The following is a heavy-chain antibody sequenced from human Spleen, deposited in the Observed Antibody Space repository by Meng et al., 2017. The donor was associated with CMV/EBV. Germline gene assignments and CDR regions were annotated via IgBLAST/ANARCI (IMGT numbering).Heavy chain of an antibody. D-gene: IGHD3-3*02. J-gene: IGHJ6*02. V-gene: IGHV1-69*05. Sequence: SVKVSCKPSGGTFNKFVFSWVRQAPGQGLEWMGSIIPMFDIPNYARKFRGRLTITTDDSTSTACMELSTLTSEDTAVYYCATEDRAVLEVNEAFDLWGQGTTVTVSS. CDR2: IIPMFDIP. CDR1: GGTFNKFV. CDR3: ATEDRAVLEVNEAFDL.